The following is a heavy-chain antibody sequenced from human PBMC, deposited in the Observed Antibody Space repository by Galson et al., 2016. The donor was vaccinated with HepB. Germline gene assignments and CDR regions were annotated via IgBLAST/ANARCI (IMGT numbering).Heavy chain of an antibody. CDR3: ARVSPARDVWSREFYDH. CDR2: IFYSGNT. D-gene: IGHD3-10*01. Sequence: SETLSLTCGVSGVSINSTSSYWAWIRQPPGKGPEWIGSIFYSGNTYYNPSLRSRVTMSVDTPRKQFSRNLRSVTAADTAIYYCARVSPARDVWSREFYDHWGQGALVTVSS. V-gene: IGHV4-39*07. CDR1: GVSINSTSSY. J-gene: IGHJ5*02.